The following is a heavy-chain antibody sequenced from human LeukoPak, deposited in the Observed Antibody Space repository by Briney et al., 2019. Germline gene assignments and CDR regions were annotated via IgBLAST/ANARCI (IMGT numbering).Heavy chain of an antibody. V-gene: IGHV3-23*01. D-gene: IGHD4-17*01. CDR1: GFTFSSHA. CDR3: AKDIMTTVTTSADY. CDR2: ISGSGGST. Sequence: PGGSLRLSCAASGFTFSSHAMSWVRQAPGKGLEWVSAISGSGGSTYYADSVKGRFTISRDNSKNTLYLQMNSLRAEDTAVYYCAKDIMTTVTTSADYWGQGTLVTVSS. J-gene: IGHJ4*02.